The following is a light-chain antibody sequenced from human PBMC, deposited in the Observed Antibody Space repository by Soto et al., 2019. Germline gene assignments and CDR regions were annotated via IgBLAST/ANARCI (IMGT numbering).Light chain of an antibody. Sequence: DIQMTQSPSSLSASVGDRISITSRASQSVSSYLNWYQQQPGKAPRLLIYAASHSQTGVPSRFRGTGSATHFTLTIRSLKPEDSATYYCQQSYRAVTFGQGTRLEIK. CDR3: QQSYRAVT. CDR2: AAS. CDR1: QSVSSY. V-gene: IGKV1-39*01. J-gene: IGKJ5*01.